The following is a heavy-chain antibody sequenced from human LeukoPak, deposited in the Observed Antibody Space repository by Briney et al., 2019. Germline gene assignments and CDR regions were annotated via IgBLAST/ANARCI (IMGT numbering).Heavy chain of an antibody. CDR1: GFMFTNNW. J-gene: IGHJ4*02. D-gene: IGHD5-12*01. Sequence: PGGSLRLSCVASGFMFTNNWMTWVRQAPGKGLEWVAIINGDGSLDYYVDSVKGRFTISRDNADNSVFLQVRSLRADDTAVYYCARVGHSGWQFDVWGQGTLVTVSS. CDR3: ARVGHSGWQFDV. CDR2: INGDGSLD. V-gene: IGHV3-7*01.